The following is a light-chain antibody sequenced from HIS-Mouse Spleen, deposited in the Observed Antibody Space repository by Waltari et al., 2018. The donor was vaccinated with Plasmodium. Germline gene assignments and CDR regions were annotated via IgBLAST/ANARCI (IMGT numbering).Light chain of an antibody. CDR3: QQRSNWPPFT. CDR1: QSVSSH. CDR2: DAS. V-gene: IGKV3-11*01. Sequence: EIVLTQSPATLSLSPGARATLTCRASQSVSSHLDWYQQKPGQAPRLLIYDASNRATGIPARFSGSGSGTDFTLTISSLEPEDFAVYYCQQRSNWPPFTFGPGTKVDIK. J-gene: IGKJ3*01.